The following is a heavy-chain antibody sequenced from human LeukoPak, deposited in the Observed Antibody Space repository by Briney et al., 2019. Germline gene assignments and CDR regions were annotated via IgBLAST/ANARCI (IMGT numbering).Heavy chain of an antibody. CDR3: ARALVVVVTALDAFDI. CDR1: GYTFTNYG. V-gene: IGHV1-18*01. Sequence: ASVKVSCKASGYTFTNYGISWVRQAPGQGLEWMGWISGYNGNTNYAQKLQGRVTMTTDTSTSTAYMELRSLRSDDTAVYYCARALVVVVTALDAFDIWGQGTMVTVSS. J-gene: IGHJ3*02. D-gene: IGHD2-21*02. CDR2: ISGYNGNT.